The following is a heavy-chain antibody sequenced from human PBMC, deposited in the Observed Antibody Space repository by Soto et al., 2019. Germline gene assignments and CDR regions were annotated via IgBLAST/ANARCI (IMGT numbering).Heavy chain of an antibody. CDR1: GYSFISYW. V-gene: IGHV5-10-1*01. Sequence: GESLKISCKGSGYSFISYWISWVRQMPGKGLEWMGRIDPSDSYTNYSPSFQGHVTISADKSISTAYLQWSSLKASDTAMYYCARRPDGSSYYYYYGMDVWGQGTTVTVSS. CDR2: IDPSDSYT. CDR3: ARRPDGSSYYYYYGMDV. D-gene: IGHD3-10*01. J-gene: IGHJ6*02.